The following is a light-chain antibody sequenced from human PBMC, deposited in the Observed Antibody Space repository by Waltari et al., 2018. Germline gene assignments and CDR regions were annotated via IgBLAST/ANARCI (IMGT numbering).Light chain of an antibody. CDR1: QSVSSNY. Sequence: EIVLTDSPGPLSLSPGEGATPPCRASQSVSSNYLAWYQQKPGQAPRLLIYGASFRATGIPDRFSGSGSGTDFSLIISRLEPEDFVVYYCQQYSSSPRTFGQGTKVEIK. J-gene: IGKJ1*01. V-gene: IGKV3-20*01. CDR3: QQYSSSPRT. CDR2: GAS.